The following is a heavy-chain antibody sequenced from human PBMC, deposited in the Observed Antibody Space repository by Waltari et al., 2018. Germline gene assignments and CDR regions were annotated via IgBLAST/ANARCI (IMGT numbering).Heavy chain of an antibody. CDR2: IYSDGTT. J-gene: IGHJ3*02. CDR3: ARFIVVVPAAMRDDAFDI. Sequence: EVQLVESGGGLTQPGGSLRLSWAASGFTVRRNYMTLVRQAPGNGLEWVSAIYSDGTTYYTDSVKGRFTISRDSSKDTLYLQMNSLRAEDSAVYYCARFIVVVPAAMRDDAFDIWGQGTMVTVSS. D-gene: IGHD2-2*01. V-gene: IGHV3-53*01. CDR1: GFTVRRNY.